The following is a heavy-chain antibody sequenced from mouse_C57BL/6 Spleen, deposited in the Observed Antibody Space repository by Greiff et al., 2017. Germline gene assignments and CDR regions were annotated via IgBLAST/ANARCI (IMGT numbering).Heavy chain of an antibody. CDR2: IDREDGET. CDR1: GFNIKDYY. V-gene: IGHV14-2*01. J-gene: IGHJ3*01. CDR3: ARLYCSPWFAY. D-gene: IGHD1-1*01. Sequence: EVQLQQSGAELVKPGASVKLSCTASGFNIKDYYMPWVNQRTEQGLEWIGRIDREDGETKYAPKFQGKATITADTSTNTAYLQLSSLTSEDTAVYYCARLYCSPWFAYWGQGTLVTVSA.